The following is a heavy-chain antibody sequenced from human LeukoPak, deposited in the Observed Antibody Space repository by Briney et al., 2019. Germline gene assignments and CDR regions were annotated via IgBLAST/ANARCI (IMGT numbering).Heavy chain of an antibody. CDR1: GFTFSSYS. CDR2: ISSSSSYI. CDR3: ARGPPYDFWSGWANY. J-gene: IGHJ4*02. V-gene: IGHV3-21*01. Sequence: GGSLRLSCAASGFTFSSYSMNWVRQAPGKGLEWVSSISSSSSYIYYADSVKGRFTISRDNAKNSLYLQMNSLRAEDTAVYYCARGPPYDFWSGWANYWGQGTLVTVSS. D-gene: IGHD3-3*01.